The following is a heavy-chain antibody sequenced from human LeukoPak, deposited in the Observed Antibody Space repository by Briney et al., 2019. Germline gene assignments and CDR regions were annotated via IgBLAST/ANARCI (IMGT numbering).Heavy chain of an antibody. CDR2: INHSGSI. Sequence: SETLSFTCAVYGGSFRGYYWSWIRQSPGKGLEWIGEINHSGSINYNPSLKSRVTISADTSKNQFSLRLRSVTAADTAVYFCARGVTTFGGWSGGRMDVWGQGTTVTVSS. J-gene: IGHJ6*02. CDR3: ARGVTTFGGWSGGRMDV. V-gene: IGHV4-34*01. D-gene: IGHD3-16*01. CDR1: GGSFRGYY.